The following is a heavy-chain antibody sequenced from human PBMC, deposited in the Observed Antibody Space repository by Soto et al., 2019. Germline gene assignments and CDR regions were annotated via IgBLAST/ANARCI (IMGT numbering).Heavy chain of an antibody. D-gene: IGHD1-26*01. CDR3: TQYHVGPYFDY. V-gene: IGHV3-15*01. Sequence: SGGSLRLSCAASGYTFSVGWMSWVRQAPGKGLEWVGRIKSKIDGATTDYAAPVQGRFTISRDDSKNTLYLQMNSLKTEDTAVYYCTQYHVGPYFDYWGQGSLVTVSS. CDR1: GYTFSVGW. CDR2: IKSKIDGATT. J-gene: IGHJ4*02.